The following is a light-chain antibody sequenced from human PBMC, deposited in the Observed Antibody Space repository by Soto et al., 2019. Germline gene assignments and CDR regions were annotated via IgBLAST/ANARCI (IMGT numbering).Light chain of an antibody. CDR3: QQYGSSAWT. CDR1: QSVSSSY. Sequence: EIVLTQSPGTLSLSPGERATLSCRASQSVSSSYLAWYQQKPGQAPRLLIYGASSRATGIPDRFSGSGSGTDFTLTISRLAPEDFAVYYCQQYGSSAWTVGQGTKVEIK. J-gene: IGKJ1*01. CDR2: GAS. V-gene: IGKV3-20*01.